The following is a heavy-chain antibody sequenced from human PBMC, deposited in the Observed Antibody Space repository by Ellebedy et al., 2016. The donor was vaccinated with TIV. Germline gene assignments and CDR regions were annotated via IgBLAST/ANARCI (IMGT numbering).Heavy chain of an antibody. CDR3: ARGGSSPGSYYFYGLDV. CDR2: IWFDGSNK. D-gene: IGHD2-2*01. Sequence: GESLKISCVVSGFTFSRSTMHWVRQAPGKGLEWVAVIWFDGSNKFYGDSVRGRFTISRDNSKSTLYLQMNSLRAEDTAVYYCARGGSSPGSYYFYGLDVWGQGTTVTVSS. CDR1: GFTFSRST. V-gene: IGHV3-33*08. J-gene: IGHJ6*02.